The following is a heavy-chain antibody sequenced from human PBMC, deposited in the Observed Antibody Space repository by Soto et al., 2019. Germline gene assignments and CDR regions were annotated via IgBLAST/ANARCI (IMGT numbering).Heavy chain of an antibody. CDR1: GDTFTSYA. D-gene: IGHD6-13*01. CDR3: ATRGYTAMAPVVGSSWYKAPLDAFDI. CDR2: IIPIFGTA. J-gene: IGHJ3*02. V-gene: IGHV1-69*13. Sequence: SVKVSCKASGDTFTSYAISWVRQAPGQGLEWMGGIIPIFGTANYAQKFQGRVTITADESTSTAYMELSSLRSEDTAVYYCATRGYTAMAPVVGSSWYKAPLDAFDISGQGTMVTVSS.